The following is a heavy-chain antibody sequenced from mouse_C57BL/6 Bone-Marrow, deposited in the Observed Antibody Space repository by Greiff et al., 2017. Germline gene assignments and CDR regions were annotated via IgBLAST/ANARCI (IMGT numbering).Heavy chain of an antibody. CDR3: ARGDDYPFDY. CDR2: IYPRSGNT. J-gene: IGHJ2*01. D-gene: IGHD2-4*01. CDR1: GYTFTSYG. Sequence: VQLQQSGAELARPGASVKLSCKASGYTFTSYGISWVKQRTGQGLEWIGEIYPRSGNTYYNAKFKGKATLTADKSSSTAYMELRSLTSEDAAVXFCARGDDYPFDYWGQGTTLTVSS. V-gene: IGHV1-81*01.